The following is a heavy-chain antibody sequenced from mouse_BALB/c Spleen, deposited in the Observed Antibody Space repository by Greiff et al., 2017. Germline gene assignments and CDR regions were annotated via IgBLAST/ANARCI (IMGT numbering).Heavy chain of an antibody. V-gene: IGHV5-6*02. D-gene: IGHD1-1*02. J-gene: IGHJ4*01. CDR3: ARRGLLWSHYYAMDY. Sequence: EVKLVESGGDLVKPGGSLKLSCAASGFTFSSYGMSWVRQTPDKRLEWVATISSGGSYTYYPDSVKGRFTISRDNPKNTLFLQMTSLRSEDTAMYYCARRGLLWSHYYAMDYWGQGTSVTVSS. CDR1: GFTFSSYG. CDR2: ISSGGSYT.